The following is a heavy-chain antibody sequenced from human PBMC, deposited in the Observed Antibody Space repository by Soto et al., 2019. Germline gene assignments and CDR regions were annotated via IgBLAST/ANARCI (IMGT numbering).Heavy chain of an antibody. D-gene: IGHD2-15*01. V-gene: IGHV1-69*06. CDR2: IIPIFGTA. J-gene: IGHJ4*02. CDR3: AREGIVVAKSDRGYYFDY. Sequence: SVKVSCKASGVTFSSYAISWVRQAPGQGLEWMGGIIPIFGTANYAQKFQGRVTITADKSTSTAYMELSSLRSEDTAVYYCAREGIVVAKSDRGYYFDYWGQGTLVTVSS. CDR1: GVTFSSYA.